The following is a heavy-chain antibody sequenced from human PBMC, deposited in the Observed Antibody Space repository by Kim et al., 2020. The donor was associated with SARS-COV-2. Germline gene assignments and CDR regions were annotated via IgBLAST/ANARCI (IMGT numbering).Heavy chain of an antibody. D-gene: IGHD3-10*01. CDR1: GFTFSSYA. V-gene: IGHV3-30*04. J-gene: IGHJ4*02. CDR3: ARDQGSTMVRGYLDY. Sequence: GGSLRLSCAASGFTFSSYAMHWVRQAPGKGLEWVAVISYDGSNKYYADSVKGRFTISRDNSKNTLYLQMNSLRAEDTAVYYCARDQGSTMVRGYLDYWGQGTLVTVSS. CDR2: ISYDGSNK.